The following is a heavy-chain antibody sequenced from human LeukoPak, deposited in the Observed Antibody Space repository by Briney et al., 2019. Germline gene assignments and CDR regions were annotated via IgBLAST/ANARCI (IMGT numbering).Heavy chain of an antibody. Sequence: SETLSLTCAVDGGSFSGYYWSWIRQPPGEGLEWIGYIYDSGTTNYNPSLKSRVTISVDTATNQFSLKLRSVTAADTAVYYCARDFSAAFDIWGQGTMVTVSS. CDR3: ARDFSAAFDI. V-gene: IGHV4-59*01. CDR2: IYDSGTT. J-gene: IGHJ3*02. D-gene: IGHD2/OR15-2a*01. CDR1: GGSFSGYY.